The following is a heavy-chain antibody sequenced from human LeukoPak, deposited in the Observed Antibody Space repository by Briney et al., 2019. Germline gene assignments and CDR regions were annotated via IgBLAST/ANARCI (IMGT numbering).Heavy chain of an antibody. CDR2: IYYSGST. Sequence: PSETLSLTCTVSGGSISSYYWSWIRQPPGKGLEWIGYIYYSGSTNYNPSLKSRVTISVDTSKNQFSLKLSSVTAADTAVYYCARGVIRYYFDYWGQGTLVTVSS. V-gene: IGHV4-59*01. J-gene: IGHJ4*02. CDR1: GGSISSYY. D-gene: IGHD3-22*01. CDR3: ARGVIRYYFDY.